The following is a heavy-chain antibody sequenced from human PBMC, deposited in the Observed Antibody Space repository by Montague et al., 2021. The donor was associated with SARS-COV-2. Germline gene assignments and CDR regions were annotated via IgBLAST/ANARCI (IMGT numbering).Heavy chain of an antibody. Sequence: TLSLTCNVAGGSMSGYNWSWIRQPPGKGLQWIGSMYNSENTSYNPSLKSRVTIAVDTSKKQFSLRLSSVTAADTAVYFCARGINSAGSYYYHLDVWGQGTTVTVPS. V-gene: IGHV4-59*01. CDR1: GGSMSGYN. J-gene: IGHJ6*02. CDR2: MYNSENT. D-gene: IGHD2-21*01. CDR3: ARGINSAGSYYYHLDV.